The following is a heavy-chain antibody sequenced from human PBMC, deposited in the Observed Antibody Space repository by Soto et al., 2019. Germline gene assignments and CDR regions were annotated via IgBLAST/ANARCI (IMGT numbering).Heavy chain of an antibody. J-gene: IGHJ4*02. CDR2: ILYSRTT. Sequence: QVQLQESGPGLVKPSQTLSLTCTVSGGSISSGDYYWSWMRQPPGKGLEWTGYILYSRTTNYNPSLATRLTISVDPSKNQFALKLTYVTARDTAVYYWATKGAFDDWGRGTIVTVSS. V-gene: IGHV4-30-4*01. CDR1: GGSISSGDYY. CDR3: ATKGAFDD.